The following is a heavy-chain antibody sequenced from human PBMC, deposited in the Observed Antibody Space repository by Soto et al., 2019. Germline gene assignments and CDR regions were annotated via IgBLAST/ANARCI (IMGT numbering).Heavy chain of an antibody. CDR1: TLTISPCG. D-gene: IGHD7-27*01. J-gene: IGHJ5*02. CDR3: ARGWGSPDP. Sequence: EVPLWEFGGGWNQTGGSLGASWVASTLTISPCGMTGARKVQGKGLGWVSSISPSGVDTYYAVPVKGRVTISRDNSINTLYLQMDSLRVEDTALYYCARGWGSPDPWGQGTLVTVSS. V-gene: IGHV3-23*01. CDR2: ISPSGVDT.